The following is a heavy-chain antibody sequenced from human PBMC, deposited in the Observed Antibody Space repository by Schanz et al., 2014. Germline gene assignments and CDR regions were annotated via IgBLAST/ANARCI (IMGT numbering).Heavy chain of an antibody. CDR2: ISGTTTYT. Sequence: QVQLLQFGGGVVQPGRSLRLSCAASGFTFSDYYMSWIRQAPGKGLEWVSYISGTTTYTNYADSVKGRFTISRDNSKNTRQLQRNSLRADDTAVYFCARAHGNNWYGKGLDDWGQGSQVTVSS. J-gene: IGHJ4*02. V-gene: IGHV3-11*06. D-gene: IGHD1-1*01. CDR1: GFTFSDYY. CDR3: ARAHGNNWYGKGLDD.